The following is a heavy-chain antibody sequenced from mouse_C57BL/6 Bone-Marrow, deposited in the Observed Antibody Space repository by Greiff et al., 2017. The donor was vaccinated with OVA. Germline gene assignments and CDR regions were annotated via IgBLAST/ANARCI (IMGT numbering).Heavy chain of an antibody. J-gene: IGHJ3*01. D-gene: IGHD3-2*02. CDR3: ARSLDSSATPFAY. CDR1: GYTFTSYG. Sequence: QVQLQQSGAELARPGASVKLSCKASGYTFTSYGISWVKQRTGQGLEWIGEIYPRSGNTYYNEKFKGKATLTADKSSSTAYMELRSLTSEDSAVYFCARSLDSSATPFAYWGQGTLVTVSA. V-gene: IGHV1-81*01. CDR2: IYPRSGNT.